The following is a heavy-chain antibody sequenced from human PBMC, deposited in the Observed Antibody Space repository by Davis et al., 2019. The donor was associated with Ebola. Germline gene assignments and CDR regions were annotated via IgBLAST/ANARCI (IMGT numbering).Heavy chain of an antibody. Sequence: PGGSLRLSCAASGFTFSGSAMHWVRQASGKGLEWVGRIRSKANRYATAYAASVKGRFTISRDDSKNTAYLQMNSLKTEDTAVYYCSAAGTRGYDYWGQGTLVTVSS. J-gene: IGHJ4*02. D-gene: IGHD6-13*01. V-gene: IGHV3-73*01. CDR3: SAAGTRGYDY. CDR2: IRSKANRYAT. CDR1: GFTFSGSA.